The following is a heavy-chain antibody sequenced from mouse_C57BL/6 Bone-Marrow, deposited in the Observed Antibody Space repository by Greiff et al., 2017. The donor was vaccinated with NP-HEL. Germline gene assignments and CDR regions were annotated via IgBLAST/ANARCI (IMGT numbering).Heavy chain of an antibody. Sequence: EVKLVESGGGLVQPGGSLSLSCAASGFTFTDYYMSWVRQPPGKALEWLGFIRNKANGYTTEYSASVKGRFTISRDNSQSILYLQMNALRAEDSATYYCASSNWDWDYAMDYWGQGTSVTVSS. V-gene: IGHV7-3*01. CDR2: IRNKANGYTT. J-gene: IGHJ4*01. CDR1: GFTFTDYY. D-gene: IGHD4-1*01. CDR3: ASSNWDWDYAMDY.